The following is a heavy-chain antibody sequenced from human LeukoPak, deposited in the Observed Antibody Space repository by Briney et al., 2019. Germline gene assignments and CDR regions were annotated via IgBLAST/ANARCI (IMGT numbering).Heavy chain of an antibody. D-gene: IGHD3-22*01. Sequence: GESLKISCKGSGYSFTSYWIGWVRQMPGKGLEWMGIIYPGDSDTRYSPSFQGQVTISADKSISTAYLQWSSLKASDTAMYYCARRLWYYDSSGYSSDDAFDIWGQGTMVTVSS. CDR3: ARRLWYYDSSGYSSDDAFDI. J-gene: IGHJ3*02. CDR2: IYPGDSDT. CDR1: GYSFTSYW. V-gene: IGHV5-51*01.